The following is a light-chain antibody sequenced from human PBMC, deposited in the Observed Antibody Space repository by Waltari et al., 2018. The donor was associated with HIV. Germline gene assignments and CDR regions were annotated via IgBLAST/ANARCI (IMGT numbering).Light chain of an antibody. V-gene: IGLV2-23*01. Sequence: QSALTQPASVSGSPGQSITISCTGTSSDVGRYNLVSWYQQPPGKAPKLMIYEGSKRPSGVANRFSGSKSGNTASLTSSGLQAEDEADYYCCSYAGSSTLEVFGGGTKLTVL. CDR1: SSDVGRYNL. J-gene: IGLJ2*01. CDR3: CSYAGSSTLEV. CDR2: EGS.